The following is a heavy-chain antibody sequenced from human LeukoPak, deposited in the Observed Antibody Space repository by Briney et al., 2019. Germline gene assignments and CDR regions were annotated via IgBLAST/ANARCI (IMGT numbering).Heavy chain of an antibody. CDR3: ARVRSGSYYFDY. V-gene: IGHV3-33*01. D-gene: IGHD1-26*01. J-gene: IGHJ4*02. CDR2: IWYDGSNK. CDR1: GFTFSSYG. Sequence: GRSLRLSCAASGFTFSSYGMHWVRQAPGKGLEWVAVIWYDGSNKYYADSVKGRFTISRDNSKNTLYLQMNSLRAEDTAVYYCARVRSGSYYFDYWGQGTLVTVSS.